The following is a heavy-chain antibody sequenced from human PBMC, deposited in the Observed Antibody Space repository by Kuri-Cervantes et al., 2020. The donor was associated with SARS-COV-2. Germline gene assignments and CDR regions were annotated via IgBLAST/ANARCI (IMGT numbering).Heavy chain of an antibody. CDR2: INPNSGGT. CDR1: GYTFTCYY. V-gene: IGHV1-2*02. Sequence: ASVKVSCKASGYTFTCYYINWVRQVPGQGLEWMGWINPNSGGTNYAQKFQGRVTMTRDTSISTAYMELSRLRPDDTAVYYCAREMIPFGGGALFAFDIWGQGTMVTVSS. CDR3: AREMIPFGGGALFAFDI. J-gene: IGHJ3*02. D-gene: IGHD3-16*01.